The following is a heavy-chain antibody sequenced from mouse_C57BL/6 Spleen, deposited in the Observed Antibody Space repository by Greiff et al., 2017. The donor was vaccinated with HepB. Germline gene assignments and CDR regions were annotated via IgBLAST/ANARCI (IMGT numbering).Heavy chain of an antibody. CDR3: AREPSTVVGLNFDY. CDR2: IDPSDSYT. CDR1: GYTFTSYW. D-gene: IGHD1-1*01. Sequence: QVQLQQSGAELVMPGASVKLSCKASGYTFTSYWMHWVKQRPGQGLEWIGEIDPSDSYTNYNQKFKGKSTLTVDKSSSTAYMQLSSLTSEDSAVYYCAREPSTVVGLNFDYWGQGTTLTVSS. J-gene: IGHJ2*01. V-gene: IGHV1-69*01.